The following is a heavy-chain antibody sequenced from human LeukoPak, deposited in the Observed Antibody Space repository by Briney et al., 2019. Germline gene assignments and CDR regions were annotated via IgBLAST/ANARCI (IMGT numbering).Heavy chain of an antibody. CDR2: MIYGWTN. D-gene: IGHD6-13*01. CDR1: GGSISNADYY. V-gene: IGHV4-39*01. CDR3: ARQIPTAAADTRGYFDY. Sequence: SETLSLTCTVSGGSISNADYYWGWIRQAPGKGLEWIGSMIYGWTNHYNPSLKSRASISVDTSKNQFSLKLTSVTAADAAIYSCARQIPTAAADTRGYFDYWGQGAVVTVSS. J-gene: IGHJ4*01.